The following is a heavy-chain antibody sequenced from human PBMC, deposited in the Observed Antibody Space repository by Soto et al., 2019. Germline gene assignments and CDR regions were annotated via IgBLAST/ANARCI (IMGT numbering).Heavy chain of an antibody. D-gene: IGHD3-16*01. V-gene: IGHV4-39*01. J-gene: IGHJ4*02. Sequence: PSETLSLTCTVSGGSISSSSYYWGWIRQPPGKGLEWIGNIFYSGSTYYNPSLKSRVTISVDTSKNQFSLKLSSVTAADTAVYYSASSIRGSYFDYWGQGTLVTVSS. CDR2: IFYSGST. CDR3: ASSIRGSYFDY. CDR1: GGSISSSSYY.